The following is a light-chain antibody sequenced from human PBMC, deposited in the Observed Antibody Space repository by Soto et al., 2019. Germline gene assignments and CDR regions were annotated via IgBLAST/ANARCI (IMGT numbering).Light chain of an antibody. CDR1: SSDVGSHNR. CDR2: LVS. CDR3: TSSTISSTPSYV. J-gene: IGLJ1*01. V-gene: IGLV2-18*02. Sequence: QSALTQPPSVSGSPGQSVTISCTGTSSDVGSHNRVSWYQQTPGTAPKLMIYLVSNRPSGVPDRFSGSKSGNTASLTISGLQPEDEADYYCTSSTISSTPSYVFGTGTKLTVL.